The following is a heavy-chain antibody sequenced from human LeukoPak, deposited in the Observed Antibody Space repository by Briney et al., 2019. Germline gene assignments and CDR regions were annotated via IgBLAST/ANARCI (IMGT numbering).Heavy chain of an antibody. CDR3: ARVSGDGESSYRALDI. V-gene: IGHV3-7*01. CDR2: MKQDGSEI. Sequence: PGGSLRLSCAASGFTVSSNYMSWVRQAPGKGLEWVANMKQDGSEINYVDSVKGRFTISRDNAKNSLYLQMNSLRVEDTAVYYCARVSGDGESSYRALDIWGQGTMVTVSS. J-gene: IGHJ3*02. D-gene: IGHD1-26*01. CDR1: GFTVSSNY.